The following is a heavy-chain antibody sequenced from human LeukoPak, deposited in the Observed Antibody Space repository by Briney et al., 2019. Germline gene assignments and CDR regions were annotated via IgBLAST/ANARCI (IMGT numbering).Heavy chain of an antibody. CDR3: VTGRGFYYEH. D-gene: IGHD3-16*01. V-gene: IGHV3-15*07. J-gene: IGHJ4*02. Sequence: GGSLRLSCAASDSTFTNLWMNWIRQAPGKGLEWVGLIRTTNEGGTTDYAAPIKGRFTISRDDSRNMFHLQMNSLRTEDTAVYYCVTGRGFYYEHWGQGTLVPVSS. CDR1: DSTFTNLW. CDR2: IRTTNEGGTT.